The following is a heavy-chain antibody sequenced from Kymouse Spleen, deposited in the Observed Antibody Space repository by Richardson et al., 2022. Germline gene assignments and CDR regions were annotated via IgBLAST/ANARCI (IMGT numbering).Heavy chain of an antibody. CDR1: GGSVSSGSYY. D-gene: IGHD1-1*01,IGHD1-20*01,IGHD1-7*01. CDR2: IYYSGST. V-gene: IGHV4-61*01. CDR3: AANWRYWFDP. J-gene: IGHJ5*02. Sequence: QVQLQESGPGLVKPSETLSLTCTVSGGSVSSGSYYWSWIRQPPGKGLEWIGYIYYSGSTNYNPSLKSRVTISVDTSKNQFSLKLSSVTAADTAVYYCAANWRYWFDPWGQGTLVTVSS.